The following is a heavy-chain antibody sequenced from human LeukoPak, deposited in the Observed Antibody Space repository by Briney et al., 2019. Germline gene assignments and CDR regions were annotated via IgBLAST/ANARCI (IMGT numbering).Heavy chain of an antibody. J-gene: IGHJ2*01. Sequence: SETLSLACTVSGGSISSSSYCWGWIRQPPGKGLEWIGSIYYSGSTYYNPSLKSRVTISVDTSKNQFSLKLSSVTAADTAVYYCARDYGDYSTHWYFDLWGRGTLVTVSS. CDR3: ARDYGDYSTHWYFDL. CDR1: GGSISSSSYC. V-gene: IGHV4-39*01. D-gene: IGHD4-17*01. CDR2: IYYSGST.